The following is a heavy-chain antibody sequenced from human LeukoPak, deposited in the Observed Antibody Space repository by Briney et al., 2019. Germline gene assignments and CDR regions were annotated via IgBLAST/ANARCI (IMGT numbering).Heavy chain of an antibody. CDR2: IKSKTDGGTT. CDR3: TTDLGYNSFDY. J-gene: IGHJ4*02. D-gene: IGHD5-24*01. CDR1: GFTFSNAW. V-gene: IGHV3-15*01. Sequence: GGSLRLSCAASGFTFSNAWMSWVRQAPGKGLEWVGRIKSKTDGGTTDYAAPVKGRFTISRDDSKNTLYQQMNSLKTEDTAVYYCTTDLGYNSFDYWGQGTLVTVSS.